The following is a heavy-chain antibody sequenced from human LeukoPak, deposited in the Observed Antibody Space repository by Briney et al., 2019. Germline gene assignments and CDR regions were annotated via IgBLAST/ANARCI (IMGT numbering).Heavy chain of an antibody. J-gene: IGHJ4*02. V-gene: IGHV7-4-1*02. CDR1: GYTFTSYG. CDR2: INTNTGNP. D-gene: IGHD6-13*01. CDR3: ARDPGSSWEKYFDY. Sequence: ASVKVSCKASGYTFTSYGISWVRQAPGQGLEWMGWINTNTGNPTYAQGFTGRFVFSLDTSVSTAYLQISSLKAEDTAVYYCARDPGSSWEKYFDYWGQGTLVTVSS.